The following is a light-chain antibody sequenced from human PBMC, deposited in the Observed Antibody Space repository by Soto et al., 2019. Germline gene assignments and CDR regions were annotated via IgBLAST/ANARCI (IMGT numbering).Light chain of an antibody. V-gene: IGLV1-44*01. J-gene: IGLJ1*01. CDR3: AAWDDSLNGCV. Sequence: QSVLTQPPSASGTPGQRVTISCSGSNSNIGTNTVNWYQQLPGTAPKLLIFSNNQRPSGVPDIFSASKSGTSASLAISGLQAEDEADYYCAAWDDSLNGCVFGTGTKLTVL. CDR1: NSNIGTNT. CDR2: SNN.